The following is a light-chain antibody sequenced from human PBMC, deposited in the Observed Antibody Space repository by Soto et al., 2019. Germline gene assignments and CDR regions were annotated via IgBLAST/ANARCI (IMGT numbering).Light chain of an antibody. J-gene: IGKJ1*01. CDR3: QQYHNWPA. CDR2: GAS. Sequence: EIVMTQSPATLSVSPGERATLSCRASQSVSSNLAWYQQKPGQAPRLLIYGASTRATGIPARFSGSGSGTEFTLTISRLEPEDFAVYYCQQYHNWPAFGQGTKVDIK. CDR1: QSVSSN. V-gene: IGKV3-15*01.